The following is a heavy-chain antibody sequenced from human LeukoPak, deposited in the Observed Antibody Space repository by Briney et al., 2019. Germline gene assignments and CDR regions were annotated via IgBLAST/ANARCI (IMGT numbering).Heavy chain of an antibody. V-gene: IGHV4-34*01. J-gene: IGHJ3*02. CDR2: INHSGST. CDR1: GGSFSGYY. CDR3: ARIQIGSLWFGELLYPDAFDI. D-gene: IGHD3-10*01. Sequence: PSETLSLTCAVYGGSFSGYYWSWIRQPPGKGLEWIGEINHSGSTNYNPSLKSRVTISVDTSKNQFSLKLSSATAADTAVYYCARIQIGSLWFGELLYPDAFDIWGQGTMVTVSS.